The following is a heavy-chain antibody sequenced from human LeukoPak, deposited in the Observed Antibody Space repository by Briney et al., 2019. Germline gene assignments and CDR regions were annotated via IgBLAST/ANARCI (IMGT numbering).Heavy chain of an antibody. CDR1: GFTFDGYG. J-gene: IGHJ4*02. CDR2: LSYDGSNK. Sequence: GRSLRLSCAASGFTFDGYGMHWVRQAPGKGLEWVVVLSYDGSNKYYADSVKGRFTISRDNSKDTLYMQMDSLRAEDTAVYFCAKDYDIFTGFSNGYYLDHWGQGTLVTVSS. CDR3: AKDYDIFTGFSNGYYLDH. D-gene: IGHD3-9*01. V-gene: IGHV3-30*18.